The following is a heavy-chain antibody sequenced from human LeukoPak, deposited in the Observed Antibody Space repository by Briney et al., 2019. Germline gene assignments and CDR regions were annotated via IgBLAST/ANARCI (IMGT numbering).Heavy chain of an antibody. CDR3: ARGPNPPDLFDY. CDR2: IIPIFGTA. CDR1: GGTFSSYA. Sequence: SSVKVSCTASGGTFSSYAISWVRQAPGQGLEWMGGIIPIFGTANYAQKFQGRVTITTDESTSTAYMELSSLRSEDTAVYYCARGPNPPDLFDYWGQGTLVTVSS. J-gene: IGHJ4*02. V-gene: IGHV1-69*05.